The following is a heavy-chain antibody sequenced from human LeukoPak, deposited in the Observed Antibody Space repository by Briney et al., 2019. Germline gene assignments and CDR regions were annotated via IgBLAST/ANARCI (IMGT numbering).Heavy chain of an antibody. CDR1: GFTFSDYY. J-gene: IGHJ5*02. Sequence: KSGGSLRLSCAASGFTFSDYYMSWIRQAPGKGLEWVSYISSSGSTIYYADSVKGRFTISRDNAKNSLYLQMNSLRAEDTAVYYCAGDLIAAATFDPWGQGTLVTVSS. CDR2: ISSSGSTI. V-gene: IGHV3-11*01. D-gene: IGHD6-13*01. CDR3: AGDLIAAATFDP.